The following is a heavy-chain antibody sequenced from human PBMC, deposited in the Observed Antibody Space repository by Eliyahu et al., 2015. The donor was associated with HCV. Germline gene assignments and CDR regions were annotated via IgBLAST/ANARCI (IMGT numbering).Heavy chain of an antibody. CDR2: IYGGGVNT. CDR3: AKGEDYYDSGTYYYS. D-gene: IGHD3-22*01. Sequence: WVSVIYGGGVNTYYADSVKGRFTISRDDSKNTLYLQMHSLRADDTAVYYCAKGEDYYDSGTYYYSWGQGTLVTVSS. V-gene: IGHV3-23*03. J-gene: IGHJ4*02.